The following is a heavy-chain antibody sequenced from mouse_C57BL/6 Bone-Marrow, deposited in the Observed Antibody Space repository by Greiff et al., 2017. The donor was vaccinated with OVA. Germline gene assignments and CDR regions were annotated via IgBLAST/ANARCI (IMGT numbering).Heavy chain of an antibody. CDR2: IDPSDSYT. Sequence: QVQLKQPGAELVMPGASVKLSCKASGYTFTSYWMHWVKQRPGQGLEWIGEIDPSDSYTNYNQKFKGKSTLTVDKSSSTAYMQLSSLTSEDSAVYYCARRRITTVVAPWFDYWGQGTTLTVSS. J-gene: IGHJ2*01. CDR3: ARRRITTVVAPWFDY. CDR1: GYTFTSYW. D-gene: IGHD1-1*01. V-gene: IGHV1-69*01.